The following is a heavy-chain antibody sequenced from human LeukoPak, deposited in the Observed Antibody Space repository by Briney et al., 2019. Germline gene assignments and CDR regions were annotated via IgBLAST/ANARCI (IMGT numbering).Heavy chain of an antibody. V-gene: IGHV4-59*01. Sequence: SETLSLTCTVSGGSISSYYWSWIRQPPGKGLEWIGYIYYSGSTNYNPSLKSRVTISVDSSKNQFSLKLSSVTAADTAVYYCARDGGQRGYSYGYALDFDYWGQGTLVTVSS. D-gene: IGHD5-18*01. CDR2: IYYSGST. CDR3: ARDGGQRGYSYGYALDFDY. J-gene: IGHJ4*02. CDR1: GGSISSYY.